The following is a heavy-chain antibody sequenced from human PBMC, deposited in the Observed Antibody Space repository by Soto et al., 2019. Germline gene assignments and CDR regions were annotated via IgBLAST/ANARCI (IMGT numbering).Heavy chain of an antibody. Sequence: GGSLRLSCAASGFTFSDYYMSWIRQAPGKGLEWVSYISSSGSTIYYADSVKGRFTISRDNAKNSLYLQMNSLRAEDTAVYYCARNKGEAVAAHYFDYWGQGTLVTVSS. V-gene: IGHV3-11*01. CDR1: GFTFSDYY. CDR2: ISSSGSTI. CDR3: ARNKGEAVAAHYFDY. J-gene: IGHJ4*02. D-gene: IGHD6-19*01.